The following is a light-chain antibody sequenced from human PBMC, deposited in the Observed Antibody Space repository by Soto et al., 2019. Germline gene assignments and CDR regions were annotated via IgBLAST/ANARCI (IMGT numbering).Light chain of an antibody. CDR1: QSVRSE. Sequence: EIVMTQSPASLSVSPGERVTLSCRASQSVRSELAWYQQKSGQPPRLLIYDASTRATGIPDRFSGSGSGTDFTLTISRLEPEDFAVYYCQQYDNWPPEATFGQGTKVDIK. J-gene: IGKJ1*01. V-gene: IGKV3D-15*01. CDR2: DAS. CDR3: QQYDNWPPEAT.